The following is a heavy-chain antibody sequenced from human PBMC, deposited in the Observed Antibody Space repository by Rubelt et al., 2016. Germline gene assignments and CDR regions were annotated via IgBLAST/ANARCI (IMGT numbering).Heavy chain of an antibody. J-gene: IGHJ4*02. CDR3: ARFAIGGHSSGYLFDY. CDR1: GYTFTGYY. D-gene: IGHD3-22*01. CDR2: INPNSGGT. Sequence: QVQLVQSGAEVQKPGASVKVSCKASGYTFTGYYMHWVRQAPGQGLEWMGWINPNSGGTNYAQKFQGRVTMTRDTSISTDYMELSRLRSDDTAVYYCARFAIGGHSSGYLFDYWGQGTLVTVSS. V-gene: IGHV1-2*02.